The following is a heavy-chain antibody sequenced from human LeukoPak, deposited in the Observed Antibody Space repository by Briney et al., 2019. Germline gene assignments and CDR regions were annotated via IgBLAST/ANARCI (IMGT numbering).Heavy chain of an antibody. CDR1: GFTFSSYS. Sequence: GGSLRLSCAASGFTFSSYSMNWVRQAPGKGLEWVSSISSSSSYIYYADSVKGRFTVSRDNAKNSLYLQMNSLRAEDTAVYYCARSGGRWFGELSSPYYFDYWGQGTLVTVSS. V-gene: IGHV3-21*01. CDR2: ISSSSSYI. CDR3: ARSGGRWFGELSSPYYFDY. D-gene: IGHD3-10*01. J-gene: IGHJ4*02.